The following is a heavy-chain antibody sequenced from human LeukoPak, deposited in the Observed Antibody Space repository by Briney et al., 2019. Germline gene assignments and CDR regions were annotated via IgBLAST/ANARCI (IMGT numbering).Heavy chain of an antibody. CDR3: ARDYDFWSGYTRAAAGYYYGMDV. J-gene: IGHJ6*02. D-gene: IGHD3-3*01. V-gene: IGHV3-30-3*01. CDR1: GFTFSSYA. CDR2: ISYDGSNK. Sequence: GGSLRLSCAASGFTFSSYAMHWVRQAPGKGLEWVAVISYDGSNKYYADSVKGRFTISRDNSKNTLYLQMNSLRAEDTAVYYCARDYDFWSGYTRAAAGYYYGMDVWGQGTTVTVSS.